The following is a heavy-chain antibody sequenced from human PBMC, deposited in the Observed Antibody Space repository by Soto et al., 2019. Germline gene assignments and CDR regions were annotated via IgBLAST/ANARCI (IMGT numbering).Heavy chain of an antibody. D-gene: IGHD3-10*01. CDR2: IYYSGTT. J-gene: IGHJ4*02. CDR3: ARGIGVFDS. Sequence: SETLSLTCTVSGDSISTYDYYWSWFRQPPGGGLQWIGYIYYSGTTYYNPSLKSRVTLSMDTSRNQFSLRLSSVTAADTAVYYCARGIGVFDSWGQGTLVTVSS. CDR1: GDSISTYDYY. V-gene: IGHV4-30-4*01.